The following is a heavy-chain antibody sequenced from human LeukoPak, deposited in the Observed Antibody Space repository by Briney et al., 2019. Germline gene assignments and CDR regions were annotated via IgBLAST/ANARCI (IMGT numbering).Heavy chain of an antibody. Sequence: PSETLSVTCTVSGDSISSSYYWGWIRQPPGKGLEWIASIFYTGSTYYKPSLKSRVTISVDTSKNQFSLKLSSVTAADTAVYYCARNIDDWGQGTLVTVSS. J-gene: IGHJ4*02. CDR1: GDSISSSYY. CDR3: ARNIDD. V-gene: IGHV4-39*01. CDR2: IFYTGST. D-gene: IGHD1/OR15-1a*01.